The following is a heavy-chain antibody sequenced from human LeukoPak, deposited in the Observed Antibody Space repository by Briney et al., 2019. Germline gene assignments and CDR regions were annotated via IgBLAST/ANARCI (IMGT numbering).Heavy chain of an antibody. CDR1: GYTFTGYY. D-gene: IGHD6-19*01. CDR3: ARMTVSGRDNWFDP. V-gene: IGHV1-2*02. J-gene: IGHJ5*02. Sequence: RGASVKVSCKASGYTFTGYYMHWVRQAPGQGLEWMGWINPNSGGTNYAQRFQGRVTFTRNTSINTAYMELSSLRSEDTAVYYCARMTVSGRDNWFDPWGQGTLVTVSS. CDR2: INPNSGGT.